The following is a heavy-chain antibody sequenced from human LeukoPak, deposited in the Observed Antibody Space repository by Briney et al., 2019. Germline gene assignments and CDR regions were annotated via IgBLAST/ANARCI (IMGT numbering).Heavy chain of an antibody. CDR1: GGPISSYY. J-gene: IGHJ4*02. D-gene: IGHD4-17*01. V-gene: IGHV4-59*01. CDR2: IYYSGST. CDR3: IAGGYGDYPIDY. Sequence: SETLSLTCTVSGGPISSYYWSWIRQPPGKGLEWIGYIYYSGSTNYNPSLKSRVTISVDTSKNQFSLKLSSVTAADTAVYYCIAGGYGDYPIDYWGQGTLVTVSS.